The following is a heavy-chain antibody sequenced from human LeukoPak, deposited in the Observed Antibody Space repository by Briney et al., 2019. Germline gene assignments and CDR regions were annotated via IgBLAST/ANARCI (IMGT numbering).Heavy chain of an antibody. J-gene: IGHJ4*02. V-gene: IGHV1-2*02. Sequence: GASVKVSCKASGYTFSGYYIHWVRQAPGQGLEWMGWINPNSGGTNYAQKFQGRVTMTRDTSVSTAYMELRRLTFDDSAMYYCARGEYRYGNDYWGQGTLVTVSS. D-gene: IGHD5-18*01. CDR1: GYTFSGYY. CDR3: ARGEYRYGNDY. CDR2: INPNSGGT.